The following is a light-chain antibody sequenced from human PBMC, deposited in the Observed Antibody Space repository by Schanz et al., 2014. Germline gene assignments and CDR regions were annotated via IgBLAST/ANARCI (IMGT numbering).Light chain of an antibody. V-gene: IGKV3-15*01. Sequence: EKVLTQSPGTLSLSPGERATLSCRASQSVSSSYLAWYQQKPGQAPRLLIYGASTRATGVPARFSGSGSGTEFTLTISSLQSEDFAVYYCQQYNDWPWTFGQGTKVEMK. CDR3: QQYNDWPWT. CDR1: QSVSSSY. CDR2: GAS. J-gene: IGKJ1*01.